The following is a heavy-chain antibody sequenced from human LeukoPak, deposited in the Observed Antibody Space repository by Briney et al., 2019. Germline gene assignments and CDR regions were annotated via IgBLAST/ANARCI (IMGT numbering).Heavy chain of an antibody. Sequence: SETLSLTCTVSGGSIGSDYWTWIQQPPGKGLEYIGYIYYTGGTNYNPSLKSRVTISVDTSKNQFSLKLSSVTAADTAVYFCAKYGNSGWVIDNWGQGTLVTISS. J-gene: IGHJ4*02. CDR3: AKYGNSGWVIDN. CDR1: GGSIGSDY. CDR2: IYYTGGT. D-gene: IGHD6-19*01. V-gene: IGHV4-59*08.